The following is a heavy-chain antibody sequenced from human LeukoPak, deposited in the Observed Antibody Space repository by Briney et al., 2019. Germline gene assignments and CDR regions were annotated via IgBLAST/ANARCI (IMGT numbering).Heavy chain of an antibody. J-gene: IGHJ4*02. CDR1: GGSISGFY. V-gene: IGHV4-59*01. Sequence: SETLSHTCTVSGGSISGFYWNWIRQPPGKGLEWIGYISYSGSTNYNPSLKSRVTISLDTSKNQFSLKLTSVTAADTALYYCARGYSSSRHYFDYWAQGTLVTV. CDR2: ISYSGST. D-gene: IGHD6-13*01. CDR3: ARGYSSSRHYFDY.